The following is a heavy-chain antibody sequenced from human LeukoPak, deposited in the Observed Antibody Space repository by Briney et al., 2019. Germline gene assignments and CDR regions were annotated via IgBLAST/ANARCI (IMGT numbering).Heavy chain of an antibody. V-gene: IGHV3-7*01. Sequence: SGGSLRLSCAASRFTFSRYAMDWVRQAPGKGLEWVANIKQDGSEEYYVDSVKGRFTISRDNAKNSLYLQMNSLRAEDTAVYYCARDISYFDYWGQGTLVTVSS. CDR1: RFTFSRYA. CDR2: IKQDGSEE. D-gene: IGHD1-14*01. CDR3: ARDISYFDY. J-gene: IGHJ4*02.